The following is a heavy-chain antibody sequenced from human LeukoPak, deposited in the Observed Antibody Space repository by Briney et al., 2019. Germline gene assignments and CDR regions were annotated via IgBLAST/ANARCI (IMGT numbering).Heavy chain of an antibody. CDR2: IHYRGNI. CDR3: ARRPAYYFDD. J-gene: IGHJ4*02. V-gene: IGHV4-39*01. CDR1: GGSISSSSDY. Sequence: SETLSLTCTVSGGSISSSSDYWVRIRQPPGKGLEWIGSIHYRGNIYYNPSLKSRVTISVDTSKNQFSLRLNSVTAADTAVYYCARRPAYYFDDWGQGTLVTVSS.